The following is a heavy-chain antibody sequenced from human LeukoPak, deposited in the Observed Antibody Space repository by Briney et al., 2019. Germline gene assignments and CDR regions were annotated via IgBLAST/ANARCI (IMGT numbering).Heavy chain of an antibody. CDR3: AKNLYCGGGSCYPSALGMDV. Sequence: GSLRLSCAASGFTFSSYAMSWVRQAPGKGLEWVSSISGSGNRTYYADSVKGRFTISRDNSKNTLFLQMNSLRAEDTAVYYCAKNLYCGGGSCYPSALGMDVWGQGTTVTVSS. CDR1: GFTFSSYA. D-gene: IGHD2-15*01. CDR2: ISGSGNRT. V-gene: IGHV3-23*01. J-gene: IGHJ6*02.